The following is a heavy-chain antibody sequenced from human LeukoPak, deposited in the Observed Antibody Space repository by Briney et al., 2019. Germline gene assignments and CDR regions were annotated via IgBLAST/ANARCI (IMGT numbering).Heavy chain of an antibody. CDR2: IYWNDDK. Sequence: SGPTLVKPTQTLTLTCTFSGFSLSTSGVGVGWIRQPPGKALEWLALIYWNDDKRYSPSPKSRLTITKDTSKNQVVLTMTNMDPVDTATYYCAHRLGAYYDFWSGQYFDYWGQGTLVTVSS. D-gene: IGHD3-3*01. CDR3: AHRLGAYYDFWSGQYFDY. CDR1: GFSLSTSGVG. J-gene: IGHJ4*02. V-gene: IGHV2-5*01.